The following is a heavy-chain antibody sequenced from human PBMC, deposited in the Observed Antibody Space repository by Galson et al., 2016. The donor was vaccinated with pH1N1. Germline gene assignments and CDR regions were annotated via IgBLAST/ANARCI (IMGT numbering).Heavy chain of an antibody. CDR3: ARDSKGGIPFHY. V-gene: IGHV1-2*02. CDR1: GYTFTDYY. Sequence: SVKVSCKASGYTFTDYYLHWVRQAPGKGLEWMGWINPNSDVTKYAQKFQDRVTMTRDTSINTAYMELSGLTSDDTAVYYCARDSKGGIPFHYWGQGTLVTLSS. CDR2: INPNSDVT. J-gene: IGHJ4*02. D-gene: IGHD1-26*01.